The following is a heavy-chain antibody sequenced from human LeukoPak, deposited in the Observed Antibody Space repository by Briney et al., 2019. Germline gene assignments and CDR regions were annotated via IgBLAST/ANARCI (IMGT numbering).Heavy chain of an antibody. V-gene: IGHV3-74*01. Sequence: GGSLRLSRAASGFTFSTYWMHWVRQAPGKGLVWVSRIISDGSSTSYADSVKGRFTISRDNAKNKLYLQMNSLRAEDTAVYYCAREDVNIAVAASGAFDIWGQGTMVTVSS. CDR3: AREDVNIAVAASGAFDI. D-gene: IGHD6-19*01. J-gene: IGHJ3*02. CDR2: IISDGSST. CDR1: GFTFSTYW.